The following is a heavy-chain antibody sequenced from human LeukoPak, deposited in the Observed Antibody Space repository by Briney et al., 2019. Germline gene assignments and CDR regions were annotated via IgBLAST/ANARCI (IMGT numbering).Heavy chain of an antibody. Sequence: PSETLSLTCTVSGGSISSYYWSWIRQPPGKGLEWIGYIYYSGSTNYNPSLKSRVTISVDTSKNQFSLKLSSVTAADTAVYYCATGQQWLPYFYYYMDVWGKGPRSPSP. J-gene: IGHJ6*03. CDR2: IYYSGST. CDR1: GGSISSYY. CDR3: ATGQQWLPYFYYYMDV. D-gene: IGHD6-19*01. V-gene: IGHV4-59*12.